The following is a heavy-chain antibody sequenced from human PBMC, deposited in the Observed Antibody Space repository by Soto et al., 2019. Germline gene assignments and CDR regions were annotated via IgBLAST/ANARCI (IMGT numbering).Heavy chain of an antibody. CDR3: ARLNGDYIWGSYDY. Sequence: SETLSLTCTVSGGSISSYYWSWIRQPPGKGLEWIGYIYYSGSTNYNPSLKSRVTISVDTSKNQFSLKLSSVTAADTAVYYCARLNGDYIWGSYDYWGQGTLVTVSS. V-gene: IGHV4-59*08. CDR2: IYYSGST. D-gene: IGHD3-16*01. J-gene: IGHJ4*02. CDR1: GGSISSYY.